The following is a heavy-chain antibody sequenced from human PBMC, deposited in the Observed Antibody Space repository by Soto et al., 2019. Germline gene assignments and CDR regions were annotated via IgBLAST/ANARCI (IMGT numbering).Heavy chain of an antibody. D-gene: IGHD6-13*01. CDR1: GGTFSSYA. J-gene: IGHJ5*02. CDR3: AGEPGIAAAGTWGGVPLTNWFDP. CDR2: IIPIFGTA. Sequence: QVQLVQSGAEVKKPGSSVKVSCKASGGTFSSYAISWVRQAPGQGLEWMGGIIPIFGTANYAQKFQGRVTITAEKSTSTAYMELSSLRSEDTAVYYCAGEPGIAAAGTWGGVPLTNWFDPWGPGTLVTVSS. V-gene: IGHV1-69*06.